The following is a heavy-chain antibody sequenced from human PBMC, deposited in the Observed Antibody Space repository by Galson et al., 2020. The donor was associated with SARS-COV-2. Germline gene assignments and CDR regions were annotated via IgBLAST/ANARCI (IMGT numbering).Heavy chain of an antibody. CDR2: ISSSGSTV. D-gene: IGHD2-15*01. CDR1: GFTFSDYY. CDR3: ARRYCSGGSCYYLADY. V-gene: IGHV3-11*04. Sequence: GESLKISCAASGFTFSDYYMSWIRQAPGKGLEWVSYISSSGSTVYYADSVKGRFTISRDNAKNSLYLQMKSLRAEDTAVYYCARRYCSGGSCYYLADYWGQGALVTVSS. J-gene: IGHJ4*02.